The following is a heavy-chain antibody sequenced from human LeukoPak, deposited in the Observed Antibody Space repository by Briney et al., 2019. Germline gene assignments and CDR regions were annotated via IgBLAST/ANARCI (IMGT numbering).Heavy chain of an antibody. CDR2: ISSSSSTI. J-gene: IGHJ4*02. CDR1: GFTFSSYS. D-gene: IGHD6-6*01. V-gene: IGHV3-48*02. CDR3: ARSIAARSPNFDY. Sequence: GGSLRLSRAASGFTFSSYSMNWVRQAPGKGLEWVSYISSSSSTIYYADSVKGRFTISRDNAKNSLYLQMNSLRDEDTAVYYCARSIAARSPNFDYWGQGTLVTVSS.